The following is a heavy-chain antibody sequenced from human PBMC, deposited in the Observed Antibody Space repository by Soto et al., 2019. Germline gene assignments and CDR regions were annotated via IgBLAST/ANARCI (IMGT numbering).Heavy chain of an antibody. J-gene: IGHJ6*02. CDR2: INHSGST. CDR3: ASLPDTVYYYYGMDV. CDR1: GGSFSGYY. V-gene: IGHV4-34*01. D-gene: IGHD2-2*02. Sequence: SETLSLTCAVYGGSFSGYYWSWIRQPPGKGLEWIGEINHSGSTNYNPSLKSRVTISVDTSKNQFSLKLSSVTAADTAVYYCASLPDTVYYYYGMDVWAQGTTVTVSS.